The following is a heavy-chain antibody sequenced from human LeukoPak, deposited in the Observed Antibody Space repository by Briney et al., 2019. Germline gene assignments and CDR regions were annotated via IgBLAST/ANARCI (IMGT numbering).Heavy chain of an antibody. CDR1: GLSLSDSW. Sequence: PGRALRLSRAASGLSLSDSWMTWVRPAPGKRLEWVANIEQYGSEKNYVASVKGRFTISRDNAKNSLYLQMNILRAEDTAVYYCARGHGWFDPWGQGTLVTVSS. CDR3: ARGHGWFDP. J-gene: IGHJ5*02. V-gene: IGHV3-7*05. CDR2: IEQYGSEK.